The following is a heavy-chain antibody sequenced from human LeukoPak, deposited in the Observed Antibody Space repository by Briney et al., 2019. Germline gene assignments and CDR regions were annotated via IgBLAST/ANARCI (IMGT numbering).Heavy chain of an antibody. Sequence: GGSLRLSCAASGFTFSSYAVSWVRQAPGKGLEWVSVISGSGGSTYYADSVKGRFTISRDNSKNTLYLQMNSLRAEDTAVYYCATYRQVMLPFESWGRGTLVTVSS. CDR2: ISGSGGST. V-gene: IGHV3-23*01. CDR3: ATYRQVMLPFES. J-gene: IGHJ4*02. D-gene: IGHD5-18*01. CDR1: GFTFSSYA.